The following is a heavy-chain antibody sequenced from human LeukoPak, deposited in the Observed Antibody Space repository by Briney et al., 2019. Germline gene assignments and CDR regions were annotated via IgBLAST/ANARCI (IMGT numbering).Heavy chain of an antibody. Sequence: SVKVSCKASGGTFSSYAISWVRQAPGQGLEWMGGIIPIFGTANYAQKFQGRVTITTDESTSTAYMELSSLRSEDTAVYYCARGDDFPDWFDPWGQGTLVTVSS. J-gene: IGHJ5*02. V-gene: IGHV1-69*05. CDR3: ARGDDFPDWFDP. CDR2: IIPIFGTA. CDR1: GGTFSSYA. D-gene: IGHD3-3*01.